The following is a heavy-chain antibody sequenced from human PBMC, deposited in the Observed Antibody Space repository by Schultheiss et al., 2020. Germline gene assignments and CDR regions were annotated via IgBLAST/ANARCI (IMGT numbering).Heavy chain of an antibody. D-gene: IGHD6-6*01. V-gene: IGHV3-23*01. Sequence: GGSLRLSCAASGFTFSSYSINWVRQAPGKGLEWVSAISGSGGSTYYADSVKGRFTISRDNSKNTLYLQMNSLRAEDTAVYYCANLVRPATNAFDIWGQGTMVTVSS. CDR1: GFTFSSYS. J-gene: IGHJ3*02. CDR2: ISGSGGST. CDR3: ANLVRPATNAFDI.